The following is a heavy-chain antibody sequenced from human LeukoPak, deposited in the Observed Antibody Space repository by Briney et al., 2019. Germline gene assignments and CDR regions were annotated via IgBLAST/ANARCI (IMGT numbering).Heavy chain of an antibody. J-gene: IGHJ4*02. CDR3: ARAKRTAPNVYYFDY. V-gene: IGHV1-8*01. CDR2: MDPNSGNT. D-gene: IGHD1-1*01. CDR1: GYTFTSYD. Sequence: ASVKVSCKASGYTFTSYDINWVRQATGQGLEWMGWMDPNSGNTGYAQKFQGRVTMTRNTSISTAYMELSSLRSEDTAVYYCARAKRTAPNVYYFDYWGQGTLVTVSS.